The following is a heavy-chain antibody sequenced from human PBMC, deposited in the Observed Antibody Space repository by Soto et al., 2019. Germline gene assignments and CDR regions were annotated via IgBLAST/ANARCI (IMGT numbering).Heavy chain of an antibody. CDR3: ARGESIASFWFDY. D-gene: IGHD6-6*01. V-gene: IGHV1-69*12. CDR2: IIPIFGTA. Sequence: QVQLVQSGAEVKKPGSSVKVSCKASGGTFSSYAISWVRQAPGQGLEWMGGIIPIFGTANYAQKFKGRVTITADESTSTAYMELSSLRSEETAMYYCARGESIASFWFDYWGQGTLVTVSS. CDR1: GGTFSSYA. J-gene: IGHJ4*02.